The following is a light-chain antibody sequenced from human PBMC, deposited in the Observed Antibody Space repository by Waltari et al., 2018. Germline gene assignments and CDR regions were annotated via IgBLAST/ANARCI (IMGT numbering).Light chain of an antibody. Sequence: EIVMTQSPATLSVSPGERATLSCRASQSVSSNLAWYQQKPGQAPRLLIYGASTRATGIPARFSGSGSGTEFTLTISSLQSEDFAIYYCQQYKEWPPWTFGQGTRVDTK. CDR3: QQYKEWPPWT. CDR2: GAS. CDR1: QSVSSN. J-gene: IGKJ1*01. V-gene: IGKV3-15*01.